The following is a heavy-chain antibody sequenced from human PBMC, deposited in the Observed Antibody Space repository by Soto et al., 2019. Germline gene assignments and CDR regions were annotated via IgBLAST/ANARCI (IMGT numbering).Heavy chain of an antibody. CDR3: ARGLIVVVPAALDY. CDR1: GGSISSGGYY. V-gene: IGHV4-31*03. CDR2: IYYSGST. J-gene: IGHJ4*02. D-gene: IGHD2-2*01. Sequence: SETLSLTCTVSGGSISSGGYYWSWIRQHPGKGLEWIGYIYYSGSTYYNPSLKSRVTISVDTSKNQFSLKLSSVTAADTAVYYCARGLIVVVPAALDYWGQGTLVTVSS.